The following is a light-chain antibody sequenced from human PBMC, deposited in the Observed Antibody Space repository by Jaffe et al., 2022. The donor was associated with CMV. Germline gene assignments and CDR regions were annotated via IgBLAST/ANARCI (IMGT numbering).Light chain of an antibody. CDR1: ISNIGSKT. CDR3: AAWDDSLNGVV. J-gene: IGLJ2*01. V-gene: IGLV1-44*01. CDR2: SNI. Sequence: QSVLTQPPSASGAPGQRVTISCSGSISNIGSKTVSWYQQLPGTAPTLLIYSNIQRPSGVPDRFSGSKFGTSASLAISGLQSEDEADYYCAAWDDSLNGVVFGGGTKLTVL.